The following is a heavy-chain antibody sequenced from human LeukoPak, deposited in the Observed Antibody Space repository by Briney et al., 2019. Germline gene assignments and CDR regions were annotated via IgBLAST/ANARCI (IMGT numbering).Heavy chain of an antibody. CDR1: GFTFDDYA. CDR2: ISWNSGSI. D-gene: IGHD6-19*01. J-gene: IGHJ6*02. Sequence: GGSLRLSCAASGFTFDDYAMHWVRQAPGKGLEWVSGISWNSGSIGYADSVKGRFTISRDNAKNSLYLQMNSLRAEDTALYYCAKDIGTSDSSGWTNYYYYGMDVWGQGTTVTVSS. V-gene: IGHV3-9*01. CDR3: AKDIGTSDSSGWTNYYYYGMDV.